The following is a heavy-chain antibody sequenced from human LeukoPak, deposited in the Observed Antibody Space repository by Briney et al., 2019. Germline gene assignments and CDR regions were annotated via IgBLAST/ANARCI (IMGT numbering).Heavy chain of an antibody. CDR1: GDSISSSRFY. CDR3: ARRDVGATIDY. V-gene: IGHV4-39*01. D-gene: IGHD1-26*01. J-gene: IGHJ4*02. Sequence: SETLSLTCTVSGDSISSSRFYWAWIRQPPGKGLEWIGSILYTGRTFYDPSLKSRVTISVDTSKNQFSLRLGSVSASDTAVYYCARRDVGATIDYWGQGTLVTVSS. CDR2: ILYTGRT.